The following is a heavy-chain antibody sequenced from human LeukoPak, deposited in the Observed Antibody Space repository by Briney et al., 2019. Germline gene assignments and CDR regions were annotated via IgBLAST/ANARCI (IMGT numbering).Heavy chain of an antibody. CDR3: ARSSSGWFTNFDY. CDR1: GITVSNYG. CDR2: IYSGGST. J-gene: IGHJ4*02. Sequence: GGSLRLSCAVSGITVSNYGMSWVRQAPGKGLEWVSVIYSGGSTHYADSVKGRFTISRDNSKNTLYLQMNSLRAEDTAIYYCARSSSGWFTNFDYWGQGTLVTVSS. V-gene: IGHV3-66*01. D-gene: IGHD6-19*01.